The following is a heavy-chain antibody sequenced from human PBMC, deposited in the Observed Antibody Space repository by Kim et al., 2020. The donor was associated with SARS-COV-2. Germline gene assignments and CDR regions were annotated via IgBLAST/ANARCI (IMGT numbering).Heavy chain of an antibody. J-gene: IGHJ6*02. CDR3: ARINMAAGGSTAYYAMDV. Sequence: ASVKVSCKASGYIFTSYAMQWVRQAPGQRLEWMGWINTGYGNTKYSQKFQGRVTITRDTSASAVYMEVSSLRSEDTAVYYCARINMAAGGSTAYYAMDVWGQGPTVPVSS. CDR2: INTGYGNT. CDR1: GYIFTSYA. V-gene: IGHV1-3*04. D-gene: IGHD6-13*01.